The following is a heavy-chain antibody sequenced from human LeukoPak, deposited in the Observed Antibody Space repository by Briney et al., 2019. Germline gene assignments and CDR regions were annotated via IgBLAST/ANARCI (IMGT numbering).Heavy chain of an antibody. Sequence: GESLKISCKGSGYSFTSYWIGWVRQLPGKGLEWMGIIYPGDSDTRYSPSFQGQVTISAGKSISTAYLQWSSLKASDTAMYYCARYETTVTTGDFDYWGQGTLVTVSS. V-gene: IGHV5-51*01. CDR3: ARYETTVTTGDFDY. CDR1: GYSFTSYW. D-gene: IGHD4-17*01. J-gene: IGHJ4*02. CDR2: IYPGDSDT.